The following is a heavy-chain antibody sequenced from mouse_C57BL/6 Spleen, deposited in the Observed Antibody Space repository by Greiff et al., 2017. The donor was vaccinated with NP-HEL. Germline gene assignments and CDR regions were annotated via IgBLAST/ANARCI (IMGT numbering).Heavy chain of an antibody. CDR1: GYTFTSYW. V-gene: IGHV1-50*01. CDR2: IDPSDSYT. CDR3: AKGYYSNYVGAMDY. Sequence: QVQLQQPGAELVKPGASVKLSCKASGYTFTSYWMQWVNQRPGQGLEWIGEIDPSDSYTNYNQKFKGKATLTVDTSSSTAYMQLSSLTSEDSAVYYCAKGYYSNYVGAMDYWGQGTSVTVSS. D-gene: IGHD2-5*01. J-gene: IGHJ4*01.